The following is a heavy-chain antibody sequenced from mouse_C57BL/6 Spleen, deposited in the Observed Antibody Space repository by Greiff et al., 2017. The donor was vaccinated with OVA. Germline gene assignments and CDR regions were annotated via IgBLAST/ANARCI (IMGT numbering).Heavy chain of an antibody. Sequence: DVKLVESGGGLVKPGGSLKLSCAASGFTFSSYTMSWVRQTPEKRLEWVATISGGGGNTYYPDSVKGRFTISRDNAKNTLYLQMSSLRSEDTALYYCARQEGNYLDYWGQGTTLTVSS. J-gene: IGHJ2*01. CDR3: ARQEGNYLDY. V-gene: IGHV5-9*01. CDR1: GFTFSSYT. CDR2: ISGGGGNT.